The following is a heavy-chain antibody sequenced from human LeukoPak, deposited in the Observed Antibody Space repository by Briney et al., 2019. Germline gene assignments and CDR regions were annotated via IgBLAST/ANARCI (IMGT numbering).Heavy chain of an antibody. Sequence: SVKVSCKASGGTFSSYGISWVRQAPGQGLEWMGRIIPILGIANYAQQFQGSVTITADKSTSTAYMELSSLRSEDTAVYYCPRPPAYYYDSRDYFDYWGQETLVTVSS. V-gene: IGHV1-69*04. J-gene: IGHJ4*02. CDR1: GGTFSSYG. CDR3: PRPPAYYYDSRDYFDY. CDR2: IIPILGIA. D-gene: IGHD3-22*01.